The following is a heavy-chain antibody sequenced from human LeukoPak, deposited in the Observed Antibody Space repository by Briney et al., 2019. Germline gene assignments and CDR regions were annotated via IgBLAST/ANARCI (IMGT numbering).Heavy chain of an antibody. CDR2: FDPEEGET. D-gene: IGHD2-15*01. CDR3: ATAGIVPDTGAEFLQH. J-gene: IGHJ1*01. CDR1: GDTLTELS. V-gene: IGHV1-24*01. Sequence: ASVKVSCKLSGDTLTELSMHWVRQSPGKGLEWMGGFDPEEGETIYAQRFQGRVTMTEDTVTDTAHMELSNLTSEDTAVYYCATAGIVPDTGAEFLQHWGQGTLVTVSS.